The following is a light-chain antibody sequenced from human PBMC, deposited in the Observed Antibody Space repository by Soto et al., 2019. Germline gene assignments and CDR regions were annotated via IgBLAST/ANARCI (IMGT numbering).Light chain of an antibody. V-gene: IGKV3-11*01. Sequence: IVLIQSPATLSLSPGERATLSCRASQNINSYLAWYQHKPGQAPRLLIYDASNRATGIPARFSGSGSGTDFTLTISSLESEDSAVYYCQQRRDWYTFGQGTKLEIK. CDR2: DAS. J-gene: IGKJ2*01. CDR3: QQRRDWYT. CDR1: QNINSY.